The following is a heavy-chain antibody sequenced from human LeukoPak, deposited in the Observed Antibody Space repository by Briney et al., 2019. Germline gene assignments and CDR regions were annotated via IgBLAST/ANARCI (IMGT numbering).Heavy chain of an antibody. D-gene: IGHD2-2*02. CDR1: GGSISSYY. J-gene: IGHJ4*02. V-gene: IGHV4-59*06. Sequence: SETLSLTCTVSGGSISSYYWSWIRQHPGKGLEWIGYIYYSGSTYYNPSLKSRVTISVDTSKNQFSLKLSSVTAADTAVYYCARGLTHYCSSTSCFTYFDYWGQGTLVTVSS. CDR3: ARGLTHYCSSTSCFTYFDY. CDR2: IYYSGST.